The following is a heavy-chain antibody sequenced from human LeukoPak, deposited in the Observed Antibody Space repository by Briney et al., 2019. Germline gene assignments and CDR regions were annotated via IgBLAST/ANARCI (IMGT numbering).Heavy chain of an antibody. D-gene: IGHD6-19*01. V-gene: IGHV1-24*01. Sequence: ASVKVSCKVSGYTLTELSMHWVRQAPGKGLEWMGGFDPEDGETIYAQKFQGRVTMTEDTSTDTAYMELSSLRSEGTAVYYCATEFAAVAGNVYWGQGTLVTVSS. CDR3: ATEFAAVAGNVY. CDR2: FDPEDGET. CDR1: GYTLTELS. J-gene: IGHJ4*02.